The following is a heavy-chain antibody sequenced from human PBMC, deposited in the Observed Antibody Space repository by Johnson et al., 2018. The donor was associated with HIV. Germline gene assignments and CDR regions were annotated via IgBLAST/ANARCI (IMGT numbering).Heavy chain of an antibody. Sequence: VQLVESGGGVVQPGRSLRLSCAASGFTFSNAWMSWVRQAPGKGLEWVGRIKSKTDGGTTDYAEPVKGRFTISRDDSKNTLYLQMNSLKTEDTAVYYCTTDLGGEDAFDIWGQGTMVTVSS. J-gene: IGHJ3*02. CDR2: IKSKTDGGTT. CDR1: GFTFSNAW. D-gene: IGHD3-16*01. V-gene: IGHV3-15*01. CDR3: TTDLGGEDAFDI.